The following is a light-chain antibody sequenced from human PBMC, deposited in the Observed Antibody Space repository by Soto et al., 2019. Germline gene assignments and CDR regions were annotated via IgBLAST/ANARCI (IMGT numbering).Light chain of an antibody. V-gene: IGLV1-40*01. CDR3: QTFDSSLTISWV. J-gene: IGLJ3*02. Sequence: QSVLTQPPSVSGAPGQRGTISCTGSISNIGRGYDVHWYQQLPGSAPRLLLSGDSNRPSGVPDRFSGSRSGTSASLAITGLQAEDEGDYSCQTFDSSLTISWVFGGGTQLTV. CDR1: ISNIGRGYD. CDR2: GDS.